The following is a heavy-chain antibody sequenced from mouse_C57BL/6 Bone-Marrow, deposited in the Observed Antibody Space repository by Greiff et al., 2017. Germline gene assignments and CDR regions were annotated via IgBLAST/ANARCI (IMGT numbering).Heavy chain of an antibody. CDR3: ARSASAVDYAMDY. D-gene: IGHD1-1*01. J-gene: IGHJ4*01. CDR2: IYPGSGNT. Sequence: VKLMESGAELVRPGASVKLSCKASGYTFTDYYINWVKQRPGQGLEWIARIYPGSGNTYYNEKFKGKATLTAEKSSSTAYMQLSSLTSEDSAVYFCARSASAVDYAMDYWGQGTSVTVSS. V-gene: IGHV1-76*01. CDR1: GYTFTDYY.